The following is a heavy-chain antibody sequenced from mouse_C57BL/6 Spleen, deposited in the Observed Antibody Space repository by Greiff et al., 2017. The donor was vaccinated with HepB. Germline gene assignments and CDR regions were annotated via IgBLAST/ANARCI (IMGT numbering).Heavy chain of an antibody. J-gene: IGHJ2*01. Sequence: QVQLQQSGTELVKPGASVKLSCKASGYTFTSYWMHWVKQRPGQGLEWIGNINPSNGGTNYNEKFKSKATLTVDKSSSTAYMQLSSLTSEDSAVYYCARSSNWEYYFDYWGQGTTLTVSS. CDR3: ARSSNWEYYFDY. CDR2: INPSNGGT. V-gene: IGHV1-53*01. D-gene: IGHD4-1*01. CDR1: GYTFTSYW.